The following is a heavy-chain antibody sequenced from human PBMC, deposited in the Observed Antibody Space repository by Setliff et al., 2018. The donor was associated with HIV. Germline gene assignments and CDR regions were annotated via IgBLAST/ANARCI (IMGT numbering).Heavy chain of an antibody. CDR1: GGSINSHH. J-gene: IGHJ2*01. CDR2: TYYTGST. Sequence: SETLSLTCAVSGGSINSHHWNWIRQPPGKELEWIGSTYYTGSTAYNPSLKSRVTISLDTSKTHFSLKLSSVTAADTAVYYCAISPGFWYFDLWGPGTLVTVSS. V-gene: IGHV4-59*11. CDR3: AISPGFWYFDL.